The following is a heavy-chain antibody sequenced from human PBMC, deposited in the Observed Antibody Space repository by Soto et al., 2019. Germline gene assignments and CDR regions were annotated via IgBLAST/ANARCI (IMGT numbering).Heavy chain of an antibody. CDR1: GFTFSSYA. Sequence: PGGSLRLSCSASGFTFSSYAMHWVRQAPGKGLEYVSAISSNGGSTCYADSVKGRFTISRDNSKNTLYLQMSSLRAEDTAVYYCVKVLKAPYYYDSSGYSSNFYWGQGTLVTVSS. V-gene: IGHV3-64D*06. CDR3: VKVLKAPYYYDSSGYSSNFY. J-gene: IGHJ4*02. CDR2: ISSNGGST. D-gene: IGHD3-22*01.